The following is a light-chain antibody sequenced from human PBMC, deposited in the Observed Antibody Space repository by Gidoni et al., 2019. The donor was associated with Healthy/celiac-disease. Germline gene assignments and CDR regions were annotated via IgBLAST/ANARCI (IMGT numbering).Light chain of an antibody. Sequence: HSALTQPASVSRSPGQSITISCTGTSSDVGSYNYVSWYQQQPGKAPKLMIYDVSNRPSGVSNRFSGSTSGNTASLTISGRQAEDEDDYYCSSYTSSSTLDFGGGTKLTVL. J-gene: IGLJ2*01. CDR3: SSYTSSSTLD. V-gene: IGLV2-14*03. CDR1: SSDVGSYNY. CDR2: DVS.